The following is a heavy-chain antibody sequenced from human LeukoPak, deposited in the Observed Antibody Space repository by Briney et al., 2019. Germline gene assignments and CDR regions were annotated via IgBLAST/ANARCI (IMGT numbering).Heavy chain of an antibody. J-gene: IGHJ6*02. CDR3: ARHEWLLARYGMDV. CDR1: GGSISSYY. V-gene: IGHV4-59*08. D-gene: IGHD5-24*01. CDR2: IYYSGST. Sequence: SETLSLTCTVSGGSISSYYWSWIRQPPGKGLEWIEYIYYSGSTNYNPSLKSRVTISVDTSKNQFSLKLSSVTAADTAVYYCARHEWLLARYGMDVWGQGTTVTVSS.